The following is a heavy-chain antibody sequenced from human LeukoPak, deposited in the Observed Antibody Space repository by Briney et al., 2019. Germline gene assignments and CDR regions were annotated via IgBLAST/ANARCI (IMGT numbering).Heavy chain of an antibody. V-gene: IGHV3-7*01. CDR2: IKQDGSEK. CDR1: GLTFSSYW. D-gene: IGHD3-22*01. CDR3: ARDTDYYDSSAVFDY. J-gene: IGHJ4*02. Sequence: PGGSLRLSCAASGLTFSSYWMSWVRQAPGKGLEWVANIKQDGSEKYYVDSVKGRFTISRDNAKNSLCLQMNSLRAEDTAVYYCARDTDYYDSSAVFDYWGQGTLVTVSS.